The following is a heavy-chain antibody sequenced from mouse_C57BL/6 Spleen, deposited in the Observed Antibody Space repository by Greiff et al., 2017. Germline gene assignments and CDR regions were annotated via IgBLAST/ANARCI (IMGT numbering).Heavy chain of an antibody. D-gene: IGHD2-4*01. CDR3: ARDYDYDEDYFDY. V-gene: IGHV1-55*01. CDR1: GYTFTSYW. CDR2: LYPGSGSN. J-gene: IGHJ2*01. Sequence: VQLKESGAELVKPGASVKMSCKASGYTFTSYWITWVKQRPGQGLAWIGDLYPGSGSNNYKEKFKSKATLSVDTSSSTAYMQLSRLTSEDSAVYYCARDYDYDEDYFDYWGQGTTLTVYS.